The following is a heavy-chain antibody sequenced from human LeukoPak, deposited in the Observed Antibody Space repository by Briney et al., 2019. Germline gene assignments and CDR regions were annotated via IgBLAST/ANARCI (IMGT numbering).Heavy chain of an antibody. CDR1: GFTFSSYS. V-gene: IGHV3-7*01. Sequence: GGSLRLSCAASGFTFSSYSVTWVRQAPGKGLEWVASIKQDGSERSYVDSVQGRFTISRDNAKNSLYLQVDSLRIEDTAVYYCARDLRVSIIRGSFDYWGQGTLVSVSS. CDR3: ARDLRVSIIRGSFDY. D-gene: IGHD3-10*01. CDR2: IKQDGSER. J-gene: IGHJ4*02.